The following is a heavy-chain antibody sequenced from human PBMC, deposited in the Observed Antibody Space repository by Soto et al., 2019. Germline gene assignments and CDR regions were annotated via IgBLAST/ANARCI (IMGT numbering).Heavy chain of an antibody. CDR2: IIPIFGTA. J-gene: IGHJ6*02. CDR1: GGTFSSYA. D-gene: IGHD3-10*01. V-gene: IGHV1-69*13. CDR3: ARDRSAITMASYYYGMDV. Sequence: SVKVSCKASGGTFSSYAISWVRQAPGQGLEWMGGIIPIFGTANYAQKFQGRVTITADESTSTAYMELSSLRSEDTAVYYCARDRSAITMASYYYGMDVWGQGTTVTVS.